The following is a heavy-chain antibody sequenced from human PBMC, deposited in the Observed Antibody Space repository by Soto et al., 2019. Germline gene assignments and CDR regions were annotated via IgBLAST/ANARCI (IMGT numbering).Heavy chain of an antibody. D-gene: IGHD6-19*01. CDR3: AREGRVGGIDY. Sequence: GGSLRLSCAASGFTFSIHEMNWVRQAPGKGLEWVSYISSIGVATYYADSVKGRFTISRDNAKNSLYLQMNSLRAEETAVYYCAREGRVGGIDYWGQGTPVTVSS. CDR1: GFTFSIHE. CDR2: ISSIGVAT. J-gene: IGHJ4*02. V-gene: IGHV3-48*03.